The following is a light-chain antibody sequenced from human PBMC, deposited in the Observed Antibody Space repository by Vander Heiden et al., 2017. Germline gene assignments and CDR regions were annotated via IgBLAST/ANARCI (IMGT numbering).Light chain of an antibody. J-gene: IGKJ1*01. CDR2: KVS. CDR3: MQGAHWPRT. Sequence: VVLPQYSLSLPVTLGHPSSISCRSSQSLVYSDGNTYLNWFQQRTGQSPRRLIYKVSNRDSGVPDRCSGGGSGTDFSLKTSRVQAEEVWVYYCMQGAHWPRTFGQGTKVEIK. V-gene: IGKV2-30*01. CDR1: QSLVYSDGNTY.